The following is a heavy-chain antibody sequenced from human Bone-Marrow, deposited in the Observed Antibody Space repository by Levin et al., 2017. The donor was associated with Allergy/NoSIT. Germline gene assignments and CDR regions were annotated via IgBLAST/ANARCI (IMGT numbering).Heavy chain of an antibody. V-gene: IGHV2-70*17. J-gene: IGHJ4*02. CDR1: GFSLNTREMC. CDR3: ARTRVSADRTPPATDY. D-gene: IGHD6-25*01. Sequence: SGPTLVKPTQTLTLTCTFSGFSLNTREMCVSWIRQPPGKALEWLARIDWDDDKFYNASLKTRPTISKDTSKNQVVPTMTNMDPVDTATYYCARTRVSADRTPPATDYWGQGTLVTVSS. CDR2: IDWDDDK.